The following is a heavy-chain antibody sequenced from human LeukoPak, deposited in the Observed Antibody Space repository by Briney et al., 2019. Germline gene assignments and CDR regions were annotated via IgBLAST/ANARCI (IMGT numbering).Heavy chain of an antibody. CDR2: IRYDGSNK. J-gene: IGHJ3*02. Sequence: TGGSLRLSCAASGFTFSSYGMHLVRQAPGKGLEWVAFIRYDGSNKYYADSVKGRFTISRDNSKNTLYLQMNSLRAEDTAVYYCAKGYGDYVADAFDIWGQGTMVTVSS. CDR3: AKGYGDYVADAFDI. CDR1: GFTFSSYG. V-gene: IGHV3-30*02. D-gene: IGHD4-17*01.